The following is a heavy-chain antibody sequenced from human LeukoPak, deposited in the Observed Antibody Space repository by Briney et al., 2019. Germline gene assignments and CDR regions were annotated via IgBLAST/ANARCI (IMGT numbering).Heavy chain of an antibody. V-gene: IGHV4-34*01. Sequence: SETLSLICAVYGGSFSGYYWSWIRQPPGKGLEWIGEINHSGSTNYNPSLKSRVTISVDTSKNQFSLKLSSVTAADTAVYYCARGLLPLRAHNDYWGQGTLVTVSS. D-gene: IGHD2-15*01. CDR3: ARGLLPLRAHNDY. J-gene: IGHJ4*02. CDR1: GGSFSGYY. CDR2: INHSGST.